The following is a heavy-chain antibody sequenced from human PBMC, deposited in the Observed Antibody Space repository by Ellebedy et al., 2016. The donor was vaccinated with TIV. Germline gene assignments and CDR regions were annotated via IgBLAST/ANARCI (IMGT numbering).Heavy chain of an antibody. J-gene: IGHJ6*02. CDR2: ISWNSGSI. CDR3: AKGLGYCSGGSCYSSGYYYYGMDV. D-gene: IGHD2-15*01. CDR1: GFTFDDYA. V-gene: IGHV3-9*01. Sequence: SLKISXAASGFTFDDYAMHWVRQAPGKGLEWVSGISWNSGSIGYADSVKGRFTISRDNAKNSLYLQMNSLRAEDTALYYCAKGLGYCSGGSCYSSGYYYYGMDVWGQGTTVTVSS.